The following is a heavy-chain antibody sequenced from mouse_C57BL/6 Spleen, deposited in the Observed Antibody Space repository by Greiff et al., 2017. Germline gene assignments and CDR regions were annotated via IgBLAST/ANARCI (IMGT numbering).Heavy chain of an antibody. Sequence: VQLVESGPGLVQPSQSLSITCTVSGFSLTSYGVHWVRQSPGKGLEWLGVIWRGGSTDYNAAFMSRLSITKDNSKSQVFFKMNSLQADDTAIYYCATHYYGSSYGYFDVWGTGTTVTVSS. V-gene: IGHV2-5*01. D-gene: IGHD1-1*01. J-gene: IGHJ1*03. CDR1: GFSLTSYG. CDR2: IWRGGST. CDR3: ATHYYGSSYGYFDV.